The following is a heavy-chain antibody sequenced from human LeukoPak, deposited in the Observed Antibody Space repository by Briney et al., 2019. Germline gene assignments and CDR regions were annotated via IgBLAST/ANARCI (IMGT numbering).Heavy chain of an antibody. J-gene: IGHJ3*02. CDR1: GFSFSTYA. V-gene: IGHV3-64*01. CDR3: ARGVAITWTGSYSSGWNDALDI. Sequence: GGSLRLSCAAFGFSFSTYAIHWVRQAPGKGLEYVSAISTDGSRTYYGNSGKGRFTISRDNSKNTVYLQMDSLRAEDMAVYYCARGVAITWTGSYSSGWNDALDIWGQGTMVTVS. CDR2: ISTDGSRT. D-gene: IGHD6-19*01.